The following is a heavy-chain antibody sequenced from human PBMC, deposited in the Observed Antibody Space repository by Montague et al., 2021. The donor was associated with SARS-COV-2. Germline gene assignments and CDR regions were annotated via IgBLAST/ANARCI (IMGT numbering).Heavy chain of an antibody. V-gene: IGHV4-61*02. CDR3: TRVSRGTSFGVVICTYYSVDV. Sequence: TLSLTCTVSGGSISSGSYYWSWIRQPAGKGLEWIGRIYTSGSTNYXPSLKSRVTISVGTSKNQFSLQLSPVTAADTAVYYCTRVSRGTSFGVVICTYYSVDVWGKGTPVTVSS. CDR1: GGSISSGSYY. D-gene: IGHD3-3*01. CDR2: IYTSGST. J-gene: IGHJ6*04.